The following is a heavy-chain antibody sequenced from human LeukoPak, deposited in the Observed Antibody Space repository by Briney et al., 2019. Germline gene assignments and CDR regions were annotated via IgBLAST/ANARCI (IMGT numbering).Heavy chain of an antibody. CDR3: AREYSSGWSLNFDY. CDR2: INTNTGNP. J-gene: IGHJ4*02. V-gene: IGHV7-4-1*02. D-gene: IGHD6-19*01. CDR1: GFTFTSYD. Sequence: ASVKVSCKASGFTFTSYDINWVRQAPGQGLEWMGWINTNTGNPTYAQGFTGRFVFSLDTSVSTAYLQISSLKAEDTAVYYCAREYSSGWSLNFDYWGQGTLVTVSS.